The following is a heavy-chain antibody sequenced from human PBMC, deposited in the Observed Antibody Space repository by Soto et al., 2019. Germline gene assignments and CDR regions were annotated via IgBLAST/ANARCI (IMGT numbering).Heavy chain of an antibody. CDR1: GFTFSSFA. Sequence: GGSLRLSCAASGFTFSSFAMYWVRQAPGKGLQWLSLISNSGGHTYYADSVKGRFTISRDNSKNTLYLQMKSLRADDTAVYFFAKDAPWQGRHFDYWGQGTQVTVSS. CDR2: ISNSGGHT. D-gene: IGHD1-1*01. CDR3: AKDAPWQGRHFDY. J-gene: IGHJ4*02. V-gene: IGHV3-23*01.